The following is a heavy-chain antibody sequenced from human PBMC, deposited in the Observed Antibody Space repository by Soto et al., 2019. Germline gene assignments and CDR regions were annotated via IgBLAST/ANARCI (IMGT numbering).Heavy chain of an antibody. J-gene: IGHJ3*02. V-gene: IGHV3-48*02. CDR1: GFTFSSYS. D-gene: IGHD3-9*01. CDR3: ARVGFPWSTSDIYAFDI. Sequence: EVQLVESGGGLVQPGGSLRLSCAASGFTFSSYSMNWVRQAPGKGLEWVSYISSSSSTIYYADSVKGRFTISRDNAKNSLYLQMNSLRDEDTAVYYCARVGFPWSTSDIYAFDIWGQGTMVTVSS. CDR2: ISSSSSTI.